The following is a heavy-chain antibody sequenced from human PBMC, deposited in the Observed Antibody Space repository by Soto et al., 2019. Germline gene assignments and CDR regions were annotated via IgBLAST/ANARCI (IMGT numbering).Heavy chain of an antibody. D-gene: IGHD3-22*01. CDR2: IYCDDDT. CDR1: GFSLSTRGVG. Sequence: QITLKESGPTLVKPTQTLTLTCTFSGFSLSTRGVGVGWIRQPPGKALEWLALIYCDDDTRYSPSLKNRLTITTDSSKDQVVLTMTNMDTVDTAKYYWARDSSGSYGLDHWGQGTLVTVSS. V-gene: IGHV2-5*02. J-gene: IGHJ4*02. CDR3: ARDSSGSYGLDH.